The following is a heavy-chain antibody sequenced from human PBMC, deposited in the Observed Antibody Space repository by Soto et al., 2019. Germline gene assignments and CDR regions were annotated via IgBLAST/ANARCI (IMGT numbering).Heavy chain of an antibody. Sequence: QVQLVQSGAEVKKPGASVTVSCKASGYTFTSFAIHWVRQAPGQRPEWMGWINADTGNTKYSQRFQGRVTFARDTSATTAYMQVSSVRSEDTAVFFCAREVVSGYDLGYWGQGTLVTVSS. CDR3: AREVVSGYDLGY. D-gene: IGHD5-12*01. J-gene: IGHJ4*02. CDR2: INADTGNT. V-gene: IGHV1-3*01. CDR1: GYTFTSFA.